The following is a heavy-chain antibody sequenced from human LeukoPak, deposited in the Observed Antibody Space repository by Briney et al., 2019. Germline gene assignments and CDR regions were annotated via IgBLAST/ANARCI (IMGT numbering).Heavy chain of an antibody. CDR2: INHSGST. CDR3: AGSMVRTDLYPDAFDI. J-gene: IGHJ3*02. V-gene: IGHV4-34*09. Sequence: SETLSLTCAVYGGSFSGYYWSWIRQPPGKGLEWIGEINHSGSTNYNPSLKSRVTISVDTSKNQFSLKLSSVTAADTAVYYCAGSMVRTDLYPDAFDIWGQGTMVTVSS. D-gene: IGHD3-10*01. CDR1: GGSFSGYY.